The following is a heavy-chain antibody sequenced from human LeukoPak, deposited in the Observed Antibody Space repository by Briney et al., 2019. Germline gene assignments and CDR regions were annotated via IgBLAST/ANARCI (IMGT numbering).Heavy chain of an antibody. D-gene: IGHD2-21*02. J-gene: IGHJ6*02. CDR2: FDPEDGET. V-gene: IGHV1-24*01. Sequence: ASVKVSCKVSGYTLTELSMHWVRQAPGKGLEWMGGFDPEDGETIYAQKFQGRVTMTEDTSTDTAYMELSSLRSEDTAVYYCARGLAYCGGDCYPLRGMDVWGQGTTVTVSS. CDR1: GYTLTELS. CDR3: ARGLAYCGGDCYPLRGMDV.